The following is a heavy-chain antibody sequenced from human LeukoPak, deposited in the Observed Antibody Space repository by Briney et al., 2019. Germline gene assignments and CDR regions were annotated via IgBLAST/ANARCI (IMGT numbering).Heavy chain of an antibody. CDR3: ASGKYCSSTSCYFYYDSSGHAY. J-gene: IGHJ4*02. V-gene: IGHV1-69*05. Sequence: SVKVSCKASGGTFSSYAISWVRQAPGQGIEWMGGIIPIFGTANYAQKFQGRVTITTDESTSTAYMELSSLRSEDTAVYYCASGKYCSSTSCYFYYDSSGHAYWGQGTLVTVSS. D-gene: IGHD2-2*01. CDR2: IIPIFGTA. CDR1: GGTFSSYA.